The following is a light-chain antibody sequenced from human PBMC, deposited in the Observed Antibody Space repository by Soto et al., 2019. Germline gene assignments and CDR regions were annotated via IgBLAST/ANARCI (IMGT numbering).Light chain of an antibody. Sequence: DIQMTQSPSTLSASVGDGVTITCRASQSINTYLSWYQQKSGRAPKLLIYAASSLQIGVPSRFSGSGSGTNFTLTISSLQPEDFATYFCQQNYDTPITFGQGTRLEI. CDR2: AAS. V-gene: IGKV1-39*01. J-gene: IGKJ5*01. CDR3: QQNYDTPIT. CDR1: QSINTY.